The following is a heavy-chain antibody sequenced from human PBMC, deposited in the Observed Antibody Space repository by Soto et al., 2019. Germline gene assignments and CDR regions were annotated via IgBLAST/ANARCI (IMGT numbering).Heavy chain of an antibody. D-gene: IGHD7-27*01. Sequence: EVQLVESGGGLVQPGESLRLSCVASGFDLSNYWINWVRQAPGKGLEWVANIKPDGSEKNYVDSVKGRFTISRDNARNSLYLQMNSLRAEDTAAYYCATETSTWGCWGQGTLVTVSS. V-gene: IGHV3-7*05. CDR2: IKPDGSEK. CDR3: ATETSTWGC. J-gene: IGHJ4*02. CDR1: GFDLSNYW.